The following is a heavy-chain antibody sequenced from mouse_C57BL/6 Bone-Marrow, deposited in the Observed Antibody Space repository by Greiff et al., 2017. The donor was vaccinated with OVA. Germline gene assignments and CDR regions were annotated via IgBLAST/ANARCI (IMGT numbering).Heavy chain of an antibody. J-gene: IGHJ1*03. Sequence: DVMLVESGEGLVKPGGSLKLSCAASGFTFSSYAMSWVRQTPEKRLEWVAYISSGGDYIYYADTVKGRFTISRDNARNTLYLQMSSLKSEDTAMDYCTRDRASSHWYFDVWGRGTTVTVSS. CDR1: GFTFSSYA. CDR3: TRDRASSHWYFDV. V-gene: IGHV5-9-1*02. CDR2: ISSGGDYI. D-gene: IGHD1-1*01.